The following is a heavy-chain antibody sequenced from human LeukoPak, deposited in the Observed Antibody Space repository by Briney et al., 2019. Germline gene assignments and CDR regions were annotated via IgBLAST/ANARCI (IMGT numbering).Heavy chain of an antibody. CDR2: ISGSGGST. Sequence: GGSLRLSCAASGFTFTTYAMSWVRQAPGKGLEWVSAISGSGGSTYYADSVKGRFTISRDISKNMLYLQMSSLRVEDTAVYYCAKERGGQDWDFDLWGRGTLVTVSS. CDR1: GFTFTTYA. D-gene: IGHD3-10*01. J-gene: IGHJ2*01. V-gene: IGHV3-23*01. CDR3: AKERGGQDWDFDL.